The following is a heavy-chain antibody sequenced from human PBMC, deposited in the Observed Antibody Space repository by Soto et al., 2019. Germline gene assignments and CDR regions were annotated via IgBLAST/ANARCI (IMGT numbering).Heavy chain of an antibody. V-gene: IGHV1-3*01. J-gene: IGHJ4*02. CDR2: INGGNGIT. CDR1: GYTFSDSY. D-gene: IGHD2-2*01. Sequence: ASVKVSCQASGYTFSDSYIHWVRQAPGQGLEWIGWINGGNGITRYSQRFQDRVTITRDTSANTAYVELSSLRSEDTAVYYCANSFSPPAWGQGTLVTVSS. CDR3: ANSFSPPA.